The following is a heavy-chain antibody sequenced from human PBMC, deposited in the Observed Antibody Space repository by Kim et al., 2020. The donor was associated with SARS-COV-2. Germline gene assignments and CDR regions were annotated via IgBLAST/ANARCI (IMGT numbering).Heavy chain of an antibody. CDR2: IHYSGSA. V-gene: IGHV4-39*01. J-gene: IGHJ3*01. CDR3: VNPNWYDSSGHYVWAF. Sequence: SETLSLTCTVSGGSISTNNYYWGWIRQPPGKGLEWIGNIHYSGSAYYKPSLESRVIISVDTSRNQFSLRLSSVTAADTAVYYCVNPNWYDSSGHYVWAF. D-gene: IGHD3-22*01. CDR1: GGSISTNNYY.